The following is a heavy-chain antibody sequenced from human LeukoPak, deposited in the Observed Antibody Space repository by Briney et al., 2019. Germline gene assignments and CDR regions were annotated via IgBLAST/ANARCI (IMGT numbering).Heavy chain of an antibody. D-gene: IGHD4-23*01. J-gene: IGHJ6*03. V-gene: IGHV4-34*01. Sequence: SETLSLTCAVYGGSFSGYYWSWIRQPPGKGLEWIGEINHCGSTNYNPSLKSRVTISVDTSKNQFSLKLSSVTAADTAVYYCARVGGNFGYYYYYYMDVWGKGTTVTVSS. CDR1: GGSFSGYY. CDR3: ARVGGNFGYYYYYYMDV. CDR2: INHCGST.